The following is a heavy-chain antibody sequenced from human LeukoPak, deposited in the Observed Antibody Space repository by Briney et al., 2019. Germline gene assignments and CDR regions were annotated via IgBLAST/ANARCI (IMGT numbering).Heavy chain of an antibody. CDR3: TTDWSGSDYHDY. Sequence: GGSLRLSCAASGFTFSNAWMSWVRQAPGKGLEWVGRIKSQTDGGTTDYAAPVKGRFTISRDDSKNTLYLQMSSLKTEDTALYYWTTDWSGSDYHDYWGQGTLVTVSS. D-gene: IGHD3-3*01. V-gene: IGHV3-15*01. J-gene: IGHJ4*02. CDR2: IKSQTDGGTT. CDR1: GFTFSNAW.